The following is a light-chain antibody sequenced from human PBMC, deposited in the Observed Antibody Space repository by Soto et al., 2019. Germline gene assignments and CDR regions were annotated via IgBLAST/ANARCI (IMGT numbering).Light chain of an antibody. CDR1: QDIRGA. J-gene: IGKJ5*01. Sequence: AIQFTQSPSSLSASVGDRVTITCRASQDIRGALAWYQQKPGKAPKFLIFDVSTLQGGVPSRFSGSGSGTDFTLTISSLQPEDFGTYYGQQFNTYPITFGQGTRLEIK. CDR2: DVS. V-gene: IGKV1-13*02. CDR3: QQFNTYPIT.